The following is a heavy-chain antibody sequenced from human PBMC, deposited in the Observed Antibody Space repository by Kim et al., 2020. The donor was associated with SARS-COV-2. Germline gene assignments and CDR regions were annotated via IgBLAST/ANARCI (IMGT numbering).Heavy chain of an antibody. Sequence: GGSLRLSCAASGFTFSNYWMAWVRQAPGKGLEWVANIKQDGSEKYYVDSVKGRFTISRDNAKNSLYPQKSSLRAEETAVFYCARGCRGYRYDYHSKNDRGGFDSWGQGTLVTVTS. D-gene: IGHD5-18*01. CDR1: GFTFSNYW. CDR2: IKQDGSEK. CDR3: ARGCRGYRYDYHSKNDRGGFDS. V-gene: IGHV3-7*03. J-gene: IGHJ4*02.